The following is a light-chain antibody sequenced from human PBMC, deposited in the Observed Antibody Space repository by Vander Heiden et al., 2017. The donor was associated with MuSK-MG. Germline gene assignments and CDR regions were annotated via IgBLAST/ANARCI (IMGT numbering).Light chain of an antibody. CDR1: QSVSSY. CDR2: DAS. Sequence: EIVLTQSPATLSLSPGERATLSCRASQSVSSYLAWYQQKPVQAPRLLIYDASNRATAIPARFTASGSGTDFTLTISSLEPEDFAVYYCQERSNWPLTFGGGTKVEIK. V-gene: IGKV3-11*01. CDR3: QERSNWPLT. J-gene: IGKJ4*01.